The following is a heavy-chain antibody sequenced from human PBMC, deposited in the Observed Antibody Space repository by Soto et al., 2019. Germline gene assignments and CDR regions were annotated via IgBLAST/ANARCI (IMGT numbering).Heavy chain of an antibody. D-gene: IGHD1-26*01. V-gene: IGHV3-7*04. CDR2: IKQDGSEK. CDR1: GFTFNTYW. Sequence: GGSLRLSCAASGFTFNTYWMTWVRQAPGKGLERVANIKQDGSEKYYVDSVKGRFTISRDNAKNSLYLQMNSLRAEDTAVYYCARGWGLDPWGQGTLVTVSS. J-gene: IGHJ5*02. CDR3: ARGWGLDP.